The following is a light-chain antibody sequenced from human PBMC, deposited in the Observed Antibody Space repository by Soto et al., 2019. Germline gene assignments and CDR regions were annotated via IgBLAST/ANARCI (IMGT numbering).Light chain of an antibody. Sequence: DIQMTQSPSTLSASVGDRVTITCRASQSISSSLAWYQQKPGKDPKLLIFDASSLESGVPSRFSGSGSGTEFTLTIGSLQPDDFATYYCQQYNGYFYTFGQGTKLEIK. J-gene: IGKJ2*01. V-gene: IGKV1-5*01. CDR2: DAS. CDR1: QSISSS. CDR3: QQYNGYFYT.